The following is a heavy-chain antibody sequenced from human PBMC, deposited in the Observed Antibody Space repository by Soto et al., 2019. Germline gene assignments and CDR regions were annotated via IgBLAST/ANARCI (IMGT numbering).Heavy chain of an antibody. CDR1: GFTFSSYG. CDR3: AREVVVPANWFDP. D-gene: IGHD2-2*01. Sequence: QPGGSLRLSCAASGFTFSSYGMHWVRQAPGKGLEWVAVIWYDGSNKYYADSVKGRFTISRDNSKNTLYLQMNSLRAEDTAVYYCAREVVVPANWFDPWGQGTLVTVSS. CDR2: IWYDGSNK. J-gene: IGHJ5*02. V-gene: IGHV3-33*01.